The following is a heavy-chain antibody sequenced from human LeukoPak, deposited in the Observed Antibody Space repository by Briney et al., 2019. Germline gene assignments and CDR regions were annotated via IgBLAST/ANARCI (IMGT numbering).Heavy chain of an antibody. CDR3: ARDQEGFDY. Sequence: GGSLRLSCAASGFTFSSYSMNWVRQAPGERLEWVSSISSSSSYIYYADSVKGRFTISRDDAKNSLFLQMNSLRAEDTAVYYCARDQEGFDYWGQGTLVTVSS. CDR1: GFTFSSYS. J-gene: IGHJ4*02. CDR2: ISSSSSYI. V-gene: IGHV3-21*01.